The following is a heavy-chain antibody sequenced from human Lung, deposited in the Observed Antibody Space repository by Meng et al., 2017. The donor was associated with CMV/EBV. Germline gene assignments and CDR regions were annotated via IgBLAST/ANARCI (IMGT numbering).Heavy chain of an antibody. CDR3: AAVTLTFDF. J-gene: IGHJ3*01. D-gene: IGHD2-15*01. CDR2: IKQDGSEK. V-gene: IGHV3-7*01. Sequence: GGSXRLSCVASGFSFSSYWMTWVCQAPGKGLEWVASIKQDGSEKYYVDPMKGRFTISRDNANNSLYLQMNSLRDEDTTVYYCAAVTLTFDFLGQGTMVTVSS. CDR1: GFSFSSYW.